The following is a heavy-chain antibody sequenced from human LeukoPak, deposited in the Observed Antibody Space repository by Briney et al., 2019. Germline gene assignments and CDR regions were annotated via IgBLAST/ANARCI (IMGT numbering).Heavy chain of an antibody. J-gene: IGHJ6*02. V-gene: IGHV4-59*01. Sequence: SETLSLTCTVSGGSISSYYWSWIRQPPGKGLEWIGYIYYSGSTNYNPSLKSRVTISVDTSKNQFSLKLSSVTAADTAVYYCARTFSGSYYYYGMDVWGQGTTVTVSS. CDR1: GGSISSYY. D-gene: IGHD1-26*01. CDR2: IYYSGST. CDR3: ARTFSGSYYYYGMDV.